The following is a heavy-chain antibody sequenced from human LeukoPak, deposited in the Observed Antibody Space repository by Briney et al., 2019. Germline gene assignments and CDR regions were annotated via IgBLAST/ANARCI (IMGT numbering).Heavy chain of an antibody. CDR1: GYTFISYE. V-gene: IGHV1-8*01. CDR3: ARDNSHFAYSEE. D-gene: IGHD4-23*01. Sequence: ASVKVSCKASGYTFISYEINWVRQATGQGPEWMGWMNPQSGNTGYAQKFQGRVTMTRDTSINTAYMELSSLTSEDTAVYYCARDNSHFAYSEEWGQGTLVTVSS. J-gene: IGHJ1*01. CDR2: MNPQSGNT.